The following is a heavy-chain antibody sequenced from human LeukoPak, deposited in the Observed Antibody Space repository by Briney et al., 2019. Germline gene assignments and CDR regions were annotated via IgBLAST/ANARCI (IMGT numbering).Heavy chain of an antibody. CDR1: GYTFTSYY. V-gene: IGHV1-46*01. CDR2: INPSGGST. D-gene: IGHD3-10*01. J-gene: IGHJ3*02. CDR3: ARVVEVRSDMTDAFDI. Sequence: RASVKVSCKASGYTFTSYYMHWVRQAPGQGLEWMGIINPSGGSTSYAQKFQGRVTMTRDTSTSTVYMELSSLRSEDTAVYYCARVVEVRSDMTDAFDIWGQGTMVTVSS.